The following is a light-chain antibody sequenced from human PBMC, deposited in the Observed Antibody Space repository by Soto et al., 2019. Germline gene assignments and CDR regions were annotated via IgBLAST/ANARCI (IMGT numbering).Light chain of an antibody. V-gene: IGKV3-20*01. CDR1: QSVSSSY. J-gene: IGKJ1*01. CDR3: QQYGSSPLWT. CDR2: GAS. Sequence: GLTQSPGTLSLSPGERATLSCRASQSVSSSYLACYQQKPGQAPRLLIYGASSRATGIPDRFSGSGSGTDFTLTISRLEPEDFAVYYCQQYGSSPLWTFGQGTKVDIK.